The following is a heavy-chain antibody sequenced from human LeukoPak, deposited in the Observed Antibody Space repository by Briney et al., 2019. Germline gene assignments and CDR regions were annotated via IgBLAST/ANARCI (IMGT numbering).Heavy chain of an antibody. Sequence: GGSLRLSCAASRFTFSRYAMRWVRQPPGKGRAWVSAIGGSGGSTCYADSVKGRFTISRDNSKNTLYLQINSLRAEDTAAYYCAKGYSGYDSDFDYWGQGTLVTVSS. CDR3: AKGYSGYDSDFDY. J-gene: IGHJ4*02. D-gene: IGHD5-12*01. V-gene: IGHV3-23*01. CDR2: IGGSGGST. CDR1: RFTFSRYA.